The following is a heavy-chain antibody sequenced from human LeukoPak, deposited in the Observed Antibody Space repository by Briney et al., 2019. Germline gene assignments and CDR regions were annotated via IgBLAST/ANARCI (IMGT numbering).Heavy chain of an antibody. Sequence: SETLSLTCTVSGGSIGSANYSWSWIRQPPGKGLEWLGHIYYSGSTYYNPSLKSRVAMSLDTSKNQFSLKLSSVTAADTAVYYCARDASVNIFSYYGLDVWGQGTTVIVSS. J-gene: IGHJ6*02. V-gene: IGHV4-30-4*01. CDR1: GGSIGSANYS. D-gene: IGHD4-17*01. CDR3: ARDASVNIFSYYGLDV. CDR2: IYYSGST.